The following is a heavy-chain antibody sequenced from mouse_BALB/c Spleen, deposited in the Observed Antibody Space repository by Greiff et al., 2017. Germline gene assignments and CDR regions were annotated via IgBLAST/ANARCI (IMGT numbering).Heavy chain of an antibody. V-gene: IGHV7-3*02. CDR1: GFTFTDYY. Sequence: EVKLMESGGGLVQPGGSLRLSCATSGFTFTDYYMSWVRQPPGKALEWLGFIRNKANGYTTEYSASVKGRFTISRDNSQSILYLQMNTLRAEDSATYYCARDLRGAMDYWGQGTSVTVSS. CDR2: IRNKANGYTT. CDR3: ARDLRGAMDY. J-gene: IGHJ4*01.